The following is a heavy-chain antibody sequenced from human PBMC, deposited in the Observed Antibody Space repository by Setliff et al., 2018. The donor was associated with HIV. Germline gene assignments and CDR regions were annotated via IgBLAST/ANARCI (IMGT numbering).Heavy chain of an antibody. CDR2: IYYSGRT. J-gene: IGHJ6*02. V-gene: IGHV4-39*01. CDR1: GGSISSSSYS. Sequence: PSETLSLTCTVSGGSISSSSYSWGWIRQPPGKGLEWIGSIYYSGRTYYNPSPKSRVTISVYTSKNQFSLKLSSVTAADTAVYYCARQDYNFWSGYSPEYYYYGMDVWGQGTTVTVSS. D-gene: IGHD3-3*01. CDR3: ARQDYNFWSGYSPEYYYYGMDV.